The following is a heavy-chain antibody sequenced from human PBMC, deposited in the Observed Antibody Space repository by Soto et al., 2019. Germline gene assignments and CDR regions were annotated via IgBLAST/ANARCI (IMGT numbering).Heavy chain of an antibody. CDR2: ISGSSSSI. Sequence: EVHLVESGGGLVQPGGSLRLSCAASGFTFSNYNMNWVRQAPGKGLEWVSYISGSSSSIYYADSVKGRFTISRDNGKNSLYLQMNSLRGEDTAVYYCANSGSYYMGYWGQGTLVTVSS. J-gene: IGHJ4*02. V-gene: IGHV3-48*01. CDR3: ANSGSYYMGY. CDR1: GFTFSNYN. D-gene: IGHD1-26*01.